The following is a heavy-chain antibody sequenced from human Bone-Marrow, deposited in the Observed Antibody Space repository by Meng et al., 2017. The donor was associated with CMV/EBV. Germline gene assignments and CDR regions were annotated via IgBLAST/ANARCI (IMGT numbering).Heavy chain of an antibody. CDR3: ARSSSWYGEFDY. CDR1: GGTFSTYA. D-gene: IGHD6-13*01. Sequence: SVKVSCKASGGTFSTYAISWVRQAPGQGLEWMGEIIPIFGTANYTQKFQGRVTITTDESTSTAYMELSSLRSEDTAVYYCARSSSWYGEFDYWGQGTLVTVSS. CDR2: IIPIFGTA. J-gene: IGHJ4*02. V-gene: IGHV1-69*05.